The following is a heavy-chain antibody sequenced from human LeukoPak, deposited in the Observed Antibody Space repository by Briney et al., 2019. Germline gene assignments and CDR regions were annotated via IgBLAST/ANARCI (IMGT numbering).Heavy chain of an antibody. CDR1: GYTFTSYD. Sequence: GASVKVSCKASGYTFTSYDINWVRQATGQGLEWMGWMNPNSGNTGYAQKFQGRVTITRNTSISTAYMELSSLRSEDTAVYYCARYCSSTSCYGNAFDIWGQGTMVTVSS. V-gene: IGHV1-8*03. CDR2: MNPNSGNT. J-gene: IGHJ3*02. D-gene: IGHD2-2*01. CDR3: ARYCSSTSCYGNAFDI.